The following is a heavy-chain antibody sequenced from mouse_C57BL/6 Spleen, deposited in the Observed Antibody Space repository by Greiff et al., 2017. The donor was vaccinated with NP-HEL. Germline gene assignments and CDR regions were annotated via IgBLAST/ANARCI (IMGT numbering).Heavy chain of an antibody. J-gene: IGHJ1*03. CDR3: ARKIFYSNFWYFDV. V-gene: IGHV1-53*01. Sequence: QVQLKQPGTELVKPGASVKLSCKASGYTFTSYWMHWVKQRPGQGLEWIGNINPSNGGTNYNEKFKSKATLTVDKSSSTAYMQLSSLTSEDSAVYYCARKIFYSNFWYFDVWGTGTTVTVSS. CDR2: INPSNGGT. CDR1: GYTFTSYW. D-gene: IGHD2-5*01.